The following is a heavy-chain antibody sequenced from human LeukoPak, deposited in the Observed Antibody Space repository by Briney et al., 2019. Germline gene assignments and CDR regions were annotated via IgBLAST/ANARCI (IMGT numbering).Heavy chain of an antibody. D-gene: IGHD1-26*01. CDR1: GYTFTGYY. CDR2: INPNSGGT. V-gene: IGHV1-2*02. CDR3: ARDTPTIGPARYYYYYGMDV. Sequence: ASVKVSCKAPGYTFTGYYMHWVRQAPGQGLEWMGWINPNSGGTNYAQKLQGRVTMTTDTSTSTAYMELRSLRSDDTAVYYCARDTPTIGPARYYYYYGMDVWGQGTTVTVSS. J-gene: IGHJ6*02.